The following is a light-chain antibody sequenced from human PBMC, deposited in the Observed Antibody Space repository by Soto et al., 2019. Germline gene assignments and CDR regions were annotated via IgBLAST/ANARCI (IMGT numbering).Light chain of an antibody. CDR1: QSVNSN. CDR3: QQYNNWPPT. J-gene: IGKJ1*01. CDR2: GAS. V-gene: IGKV3-15*01. Sequence: EIVMTQSPATLSVSPGERATLSCRASQSVNSNLAWYQQEPGQAPRLLIFGASTRATGIPARFSGSGSGTEFTLTISSLQSEDFAVYYCQQYNNWPPTFGQGTKVDIK.